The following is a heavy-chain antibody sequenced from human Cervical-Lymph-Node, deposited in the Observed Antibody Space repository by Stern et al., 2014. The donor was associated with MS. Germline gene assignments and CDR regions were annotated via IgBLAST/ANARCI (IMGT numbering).Heavy chain of an antibody. CDR2: IYPGDAET. J-gene: IGHJ4*02. D-gene: IGHD5-24*01. CDR3: ARRGHGYMGIDY. Sequence: EVQLVESGAEVKKPGESLRISCEVSGYKFTNNWIGWGRQMTGKGLEWMGSIYPGDAETRYSPSVQGQVTILVDKSNTTAYLQWSSLNASDTALYYCARRGHGYMGIDYWGQGTPVTVSS. CDR1: GYKFTNNW. V-gene: IGHV5-51*03.